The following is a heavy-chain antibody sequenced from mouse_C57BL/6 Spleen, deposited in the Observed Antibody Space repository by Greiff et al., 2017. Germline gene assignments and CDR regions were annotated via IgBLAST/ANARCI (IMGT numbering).Heavy chain of an antibody. V-gene: IGHV1-69*01. CDR3: ARGNNWYFDV. J-gene: IGHJ1*03. CDR2: IDPSDSYT. Sequence: QVQLQQPGAELVMPGASVKLSCKASGYTFTSYWMHWVKQRPGQGLEWIGEIDPSDSYTNYNQKFKGKSTWTVDKTSSTAYMQLSSLTSEDSAVYYCARGNNWYFDVWGTGTTVTVSS. CDR1: GYTFTSYW.